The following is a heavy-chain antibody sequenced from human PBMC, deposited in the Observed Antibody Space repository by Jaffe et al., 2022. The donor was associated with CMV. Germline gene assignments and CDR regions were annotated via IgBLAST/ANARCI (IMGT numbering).Heavy chain of an antibody. CDR2: INWNGGST. V-gene: IGHV3-20*01. CDR3: ARGGGRPMMGNTRWPWYFDL. D-gene: IGHD3-22*01. CDR1: GFTFDDYG. Sequence: EVQLVESGGGVVRPGGSLRLSCAASGFTFDDYGMSWVRQAPGKGLEWVSGINWNGGSTGYADSVKGRFTISRDNAKNSLYLQMNSLRAEDTALYHCARGGGRPMMGNTRWPWYFDLWGRGTLVTVSS. J-gene: IGHJ2*01.